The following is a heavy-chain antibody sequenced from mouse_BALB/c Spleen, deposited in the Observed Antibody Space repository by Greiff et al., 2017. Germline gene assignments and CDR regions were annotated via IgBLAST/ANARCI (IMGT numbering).Heavy chain of an antibody. CDR2: ISNGGGST. D-gene: IGHD1-2*01. CDR1: GFTFSSYT. CDR3: ARHGEKTTATAWFAY. Sequence: EVQGVESGGGLVQPGGSLKLSCAASGFTFSSYTMSWVRQTPEKRLEWVAYISNGGGSTYYPDTVKGRFTISRDNAKNTLYLQMSSLKSEDTAMYYCARHGEKTTATAWFAYWGQGTLVTVSA. V-gene: IGHV5-12-2*01. J-gene: IGHJ3*01.